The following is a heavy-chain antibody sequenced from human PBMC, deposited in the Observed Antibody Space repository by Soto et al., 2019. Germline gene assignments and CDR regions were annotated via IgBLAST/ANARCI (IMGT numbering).Heavy chain of an antibody. CDR1: GDSISSTNW. V-gene: IGHV4-4*02. D-gene: IGHD1-1*01. Sequence: QVQLQESGPGLVKPSGTLSLTCAVSGDSISSTNWWSWVRRPPGKGLEWIGEIYHNGFTNYNPSLKSRVTISVDKSKNNFSLKLTSVTAADTAVSYCVRDLEAWTVYWGQGTLITVSS. CDR2: IYHNGFT. CDR3: VRDLEAWTVY. J-gene: IGHJ4*02.